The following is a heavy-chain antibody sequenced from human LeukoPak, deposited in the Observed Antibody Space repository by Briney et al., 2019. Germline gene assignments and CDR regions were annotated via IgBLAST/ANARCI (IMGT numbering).Heavy chain of an antibody. CDR2: ISSSGSTI. V-gene: IGHV3-48*03. Sequence: PGGSLGLSCAASGFTFSSYEMNWVRQAPGKGLEWVSYISSSGSTIYYADSVKGRFTISRDNAKNSLYLQMNSLRAEDTAVYYCARDRGPITMIVVPYDAFDIWGQGTMVTVSS. D-gene: IGHD3-22*01. CDR3: ARDRGPITMIVVPYDAFDI. J-gene: IGHJ3*02. CDR1: GFTFSSYE.